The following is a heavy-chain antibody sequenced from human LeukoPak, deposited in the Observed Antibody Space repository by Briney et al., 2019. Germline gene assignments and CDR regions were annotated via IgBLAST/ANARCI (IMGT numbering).Heavy chain of an antibody. CDR3: ARGSESTRGYSYGYPTIFDY. CDR2: IYHSGST. D-gene: IGHD5-18*01. V-gene: IGHV4-30-2*01. Sequence: SETLSLTCTVSGGSISSGGYYWSWIRQPPGKGLEWIGYIYHSGSTYYNPSLKSRVTISVDRSKNQFSLKPSSVTAADTAVYYCARGSESTRGYSYGYPTIFDYWGQGTLVTVSS. J-gene: IGHJ4*02. CDR1: GGSISSGGYY.